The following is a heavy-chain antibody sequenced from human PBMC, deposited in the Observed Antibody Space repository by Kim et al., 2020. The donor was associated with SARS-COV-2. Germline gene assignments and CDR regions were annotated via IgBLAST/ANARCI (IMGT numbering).Heavy chain of an antibody. CDR3: ARGEYYYDSSGSYYGIDV. J-gene: IGHJ6*02. Sequence: KGRFTISRDNAKNSLYLQMISLRDEDTAVYYCARGEYYYDSSGSYYGIDVWGQGTTVTVSS. V-gene: IGHV3-48*02. D-gene: IGHD3-22*01.